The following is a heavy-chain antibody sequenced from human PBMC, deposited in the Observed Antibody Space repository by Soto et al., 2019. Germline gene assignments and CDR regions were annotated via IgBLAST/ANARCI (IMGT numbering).Heavy chain of an antibody. J-gene: IGHJ4*02. D-gene: IGHD3-10*01. V-gene: IGHV3-23*01. CDR3: ALGGLFYSGARGHPLGF. CDR2: ISGNGFDT. CDR1: GFSFGTYL. Sequence: PGGSLRLSCNASGFSFGTYLMTWVRQAPGKGLGWVSSISGNGFDTYYADSVKGRFTISRDNSKNRLFLQMNSLRADDTALYYSALGGLFYSGARGHPLGFWGQGAVVTGSS.